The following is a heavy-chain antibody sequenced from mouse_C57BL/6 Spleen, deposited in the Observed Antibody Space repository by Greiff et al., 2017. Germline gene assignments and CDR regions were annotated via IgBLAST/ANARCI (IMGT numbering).Heavy chain of an antibody. V-gene: IGHV1-82*01. J-gene: IGHJ3*01. CDR3: ALYEGGFAY. Sequence: VQLQQSGPELVKPGASVKISCKASGYAFSSSWMNWVKQRPGKGLEWIGRIYPGDGDTNYNGKFKGKATLTADKSSSTAYMQLSSLTSEDSAVYFCALYEGGFAYCGQGTLVTVSA. CDR1: GYAFSSSW. CDR2: IYPGDGDT. D-gene: IGHD2-3*01.